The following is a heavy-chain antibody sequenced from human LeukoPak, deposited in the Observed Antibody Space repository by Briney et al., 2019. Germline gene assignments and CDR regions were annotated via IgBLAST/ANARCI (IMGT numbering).Heavy chain of an antibody. J-gene: IGHJ4*02. CDR1: GGTFSSYA. CDR3: ARSLTSLDTAMYDYFDY. CDR2: IIPIFGTA. V-gene: IGHV1-69*13. Sequence: ASVKVSCKASGGTFSSYAISWVRQAPGQGLEWMGGIIPIFGTANYAQKFQGRVTITADESTSTAYMELSSLRSEDTAVYYCARSLTSLDTAMYDYFDYWGQGTLVTVSS. D-gene: IGHD5-18*01.